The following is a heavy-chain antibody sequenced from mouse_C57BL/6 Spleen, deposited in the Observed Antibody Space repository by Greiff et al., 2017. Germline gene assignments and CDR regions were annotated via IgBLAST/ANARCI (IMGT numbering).Heavy chain of an antibody. Sequence: QVQLQQSGAELVMPGASVKLSCKASGYTFTSYWMHWVKQRPGQGLEWIGEIDPSDSYTNYNQQFKGKSTLTVDKSSSTAYMQLSSLTSEDSAVYYCARLGVTTWFAYWGQGTLVTVSA. J-gene: IGHJ3*01. V-gene: IGHV1-69*01. D-gene: IGHD2-2*01. CDR2: IDPSDSYT. CDR3: ARLGVTTWFAY. CDR1: GYTFTSYW.